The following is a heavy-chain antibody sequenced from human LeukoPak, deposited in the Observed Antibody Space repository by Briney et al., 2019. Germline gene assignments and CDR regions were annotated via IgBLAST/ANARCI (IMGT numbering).Heavy chain of an antibody. CDR1: GFTFSDYY. J-gene: IGHJ6*03. Sequence: GGSLRLSCAASGFTFSDYYMSWIRQAPGKGLEWVSYISSSGSTIYYADSVKGRFTISRDNSKNTLYLQMNSLRAEDTAVYYCAKDSSQYYYYYMDVWGKGTTVTVSS. D-gene: IGHD6-19*01. CDR3: AKDSSQYYYYYMDV. V-gene: IGHV3-11*01. CDR2: ISSSGSTI.